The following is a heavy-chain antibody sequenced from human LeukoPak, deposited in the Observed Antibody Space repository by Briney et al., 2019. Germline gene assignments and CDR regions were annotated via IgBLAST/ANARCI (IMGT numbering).Heavy chain of an antibody. V-gene: IGHV4-39*07. Sequence: SETLSLTCTVSGGSISSSSYYWGWIRQPPGKGLEWIGSIYYSGSTYYSPSLKSRVTISVDTSKNQFSLKLSSVTAADTAVYYCARDWVGGQRDYWGQGTLVTVSS. CDR1: GGSISSSSYY. J-gene: IGHJ4*02. CDR2: IYYSGST. CDR3: ARDWVGGQRDY. D-gene: IGHD1-26*01.